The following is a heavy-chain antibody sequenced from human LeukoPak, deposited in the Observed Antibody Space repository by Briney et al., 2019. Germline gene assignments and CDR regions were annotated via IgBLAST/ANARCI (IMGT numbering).Heavy chain of an antibody. V-gene: IGHV1-18*01. Sequence: ASVKVSCKASGYTFTSYGISWVRQAPGQGLEWMGWISAYNGNTNYAQKLQGRVTMTTDTSTSTAYMELRSLRSDDTAVYYCARETVPDRLIRLGYSSGWYDYWGQGTLVTVSS. J-gene: IGHJ4*02. D-gene: IGHD6-19*01. CDR3: ARETVPDRLIRLGYSSGWYDY. CDR1: GYTFTSYG. CDR2: ISAYNGNT.